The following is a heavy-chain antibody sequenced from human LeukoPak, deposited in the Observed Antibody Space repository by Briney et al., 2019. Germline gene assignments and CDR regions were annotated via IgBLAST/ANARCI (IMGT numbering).Heavy chain of an antibody. CDR3: ARGTWRYGGKHFDH. CDR2: INHSGST. V-gene: IGHV4-34*01. D-gene: IGHD1-26*01. CDR1: GGSFSGYY. Sequence: PSETLSLTCAVYGGSFSGYYWSWIRQPPGKGLEWIGEINHSGSTNYNPSLKSRVTISVDTSKNQFSLKLSSVTAADTAVYYCARGTWRYGGKHFDHWGQGTLVTVSS. J-gene: IGHJ4*02.